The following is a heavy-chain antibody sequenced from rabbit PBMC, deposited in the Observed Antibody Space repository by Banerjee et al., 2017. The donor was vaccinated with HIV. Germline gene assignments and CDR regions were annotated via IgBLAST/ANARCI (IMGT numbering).Heavy chain of an antibody. Sequence: QSLEESGGDLVKPGASLTLTCTASAFSFSNKYVMCWVRQAPGKGLEWIACINTSSGNTVYASWAKGRFTIPKTSWTTVTLQMTSLTAADTATYFCAREGAGSISFDLWGQGTLVTVS. CDR2: INTSSGNT. V-gene: IGHV1S40*01. D-gene: IGHD4-2*01. CDR1: AFSFSNKYV. J-gene: IGHJ4*01. CDR3: AREGAGSISFDL.